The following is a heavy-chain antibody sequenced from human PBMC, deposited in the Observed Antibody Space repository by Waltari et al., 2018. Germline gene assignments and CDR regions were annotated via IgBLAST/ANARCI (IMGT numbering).Heavy chain of an antibody. CDR3: ARNKGWYGDGYFDY. J-gene: IGHJ4*02. V-gene: IGHV3-53*01. CDR2: IYSDGRT. CDR1: GFTVGSNY. Sequence: VQLVESGGGLIQPGGSLRLSCEASGFTVGSNYMSWVRQAPGKGLEWVSVIYSDGRTVYADSVKGRFTISRDNLKNTVDLQMSSLRADDTAVYYCARNKGWYGDGYFDYWGQGTLVSVSS. D-gene: IGHD6-19*01.